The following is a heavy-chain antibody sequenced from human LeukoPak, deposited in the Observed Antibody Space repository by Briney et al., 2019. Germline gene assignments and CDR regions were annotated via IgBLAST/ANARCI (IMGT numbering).Heavy chain of an antibody. CDR1: GGSICSYY. J-gene: IGHJ6*03. Sequence: SETLSLTCTVSGGSICSYYWSRIRQPAGKGLEWIGRIYTSGSTNYNPSLKSRVTMSVDTSKNQFSLKLSSVTAADTAVYYCARVRNGRVSYYYYYYMDVWGKGTTVTVSS. CDR3: ARVRNGRVSYYYYYYMDV. V-gene: IGHV4-4*07. D-gene: IGHD6-6*01. CDR2: IYTSGST.